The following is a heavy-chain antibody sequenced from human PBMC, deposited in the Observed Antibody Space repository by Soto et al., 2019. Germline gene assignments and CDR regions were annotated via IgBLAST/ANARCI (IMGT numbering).Heavy chain of an antibody. Sequence: GGSLRLSCAASGFTFSNAWMNWVRQAPGKGLEWVGRIKSKTDGGTTDYAAPVKGRFTISRDDSKNTLYLQMNSLKTEDTAVYYCTTVRRHAWELLGKYYFDYWGQGTLVTVSS. CDR1: GFTFSNAW. CDR2: IKSKTDGGTT. J-gene: IGHJ4*02. V-gene: IGHV3-15*07. CDR3: TTVRRHAWELLGKYYFDY. D-gene: IGHD1-26*01.